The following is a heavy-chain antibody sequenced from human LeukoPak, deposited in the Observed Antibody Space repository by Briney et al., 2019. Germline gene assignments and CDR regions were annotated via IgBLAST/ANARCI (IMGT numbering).Heavy chain of an antibody. CDR2: IYPGDSDT. V-gene: IGHV5-51*01. Sequence: LGESLKTSCKGSGYSFTNYWIGWVRQMPGKGLEWMGIIYPGDSDTRYSPSFQGQVTISADKSTSAAYLHWSSLKASDSAMYYCAASTYGSGSYVAFDSWGQGTLVTVSS. CDR3: AASTYGSGSYVAFDS. J-gene: IGHJ4*02. CDR1: GYSFTNYW. D-gene: IGHD3-10*01.